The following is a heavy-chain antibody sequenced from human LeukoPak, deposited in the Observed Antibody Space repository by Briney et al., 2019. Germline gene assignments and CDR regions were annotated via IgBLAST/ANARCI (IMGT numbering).Heavy chain of an antibody. CDR1: GFTLSSYA. D-gene: IGHD3-9*01. J-gene: IGHJ4*02. V-gene: IGHV3-23*01. CDR3: AKLKVYDIFMNDY. Sequence: GGSLRLSCAASGFTLSSYAMTWVRQAPGKGLEWVSAISGSGGSTYYADSVKGRFTISRDNSKNTLYLQMNSLRAEDTAVYYCAKLKVYDIFMNDYWGQGTLVTVSS. CDR2: ISGSGGST.